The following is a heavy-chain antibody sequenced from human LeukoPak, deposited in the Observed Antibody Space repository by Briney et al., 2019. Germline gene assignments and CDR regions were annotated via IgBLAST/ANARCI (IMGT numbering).Heavy chain of an antibody. D-gene: IGHD4-23*01. Sequence: SETLSLTWTVSGXSTSSYYGSWIRQPAGKGLEWIGRIYTSGSTNYNPSLKSRVTMSVDTSKNQFSLKLSSVTAADTAVYYCARDREDYGGNSCLAYWGQGSLVTVSS. CDR1: GXSTSSYY. CDR3: ARDREDYGGNSCLAY. V-gene: IGHV4-4*07. CDR2: IYTSGST. J-gene: IGHJ4*02.